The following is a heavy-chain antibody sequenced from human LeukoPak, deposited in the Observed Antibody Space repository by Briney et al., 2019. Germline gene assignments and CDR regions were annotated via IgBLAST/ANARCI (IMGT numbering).Heavy chain of an antibody. J-gene: IGHJ5*02. CDR1: GGSLNSPNYY. D-gene: IGHD3-10*01. V-gene: IGHV4-39*01. CDR3: ARHDYYGSLNWFDP. Sequence: SETLSLTCIVSGGSLNSPNYYWGWIRPPPGKGLAWIGTIYYTGTTYYNPSLKSRLTISVDTSKNQFSLKLTSVTAADTAVYYCARHDYYGSLNWFDPWGQGTLITVSS. CDR2: IYYTGTT.